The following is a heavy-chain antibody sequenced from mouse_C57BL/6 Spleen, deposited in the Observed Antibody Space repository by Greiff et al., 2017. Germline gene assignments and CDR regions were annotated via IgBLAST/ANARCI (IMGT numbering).Heavy chain of an antibody. Sequence: EVQRVESGGGLVQPKGSLKLSCAASGFTFNIYAMHWVRQAPGKGLEWVARIRSKSSNYATYYADSVKDRFTISRDDSQSMLYLQMNNLKTEDTAMYYCVRDQNYGSLYYAMDYWGQGTSVTVSS. J-gene: IGHJ4*01. CDR3: VRDQNYGSLYYAMDY. CDR1: GFTFNIYA. CDR2: IRSKSSNYAT. V-gene: IGHV10-3*01. D-gene: IGHD1-1*01.